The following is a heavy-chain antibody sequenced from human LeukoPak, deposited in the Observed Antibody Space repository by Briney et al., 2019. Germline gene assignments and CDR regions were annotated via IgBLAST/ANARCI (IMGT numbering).Heavy chain of an antibody. V-gene: IGHV3-33*01. CDR2: IWFDGTNK. CDR3: ARDEVPWGYCSGGRCDYFDY. CDR1: GFTFSSYG. D-gene: IGHD2-15*01. J-gene: IGHJ4*02. Sequence: GGSLRLSCVASGFTFSSYGMHWVRQAPGKGLEWVAVIWFDGTNKYYADSVKGRFTISRDNSKNTVYLQMNSLRAEDTAVYYCARDEVPWGYCSGGRCDYFDYWGQGTLVTVSS.